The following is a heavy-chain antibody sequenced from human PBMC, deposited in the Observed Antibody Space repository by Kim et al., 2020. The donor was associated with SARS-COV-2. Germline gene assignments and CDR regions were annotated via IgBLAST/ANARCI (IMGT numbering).Heavy chain of an antibody. D-gene: IGHD2-21*02. CDR3: ARDCLPGSVTSTGFEF. V-gene: IGHV3-7*01. Sequence: GGSLRLSCTASGFTFSNYWMTWVRRAPGKGLECVASIKEDGSEECYVDSVKGRFTISRDNAKNSLYLQMNSLRAEDTAVYYCARDCLPGSVTSTGFEFWGQGILVTVSS. CDR1: GFTFSNYW. J-gene: IGHJ4*02. CDR2: IKEDGSEE.